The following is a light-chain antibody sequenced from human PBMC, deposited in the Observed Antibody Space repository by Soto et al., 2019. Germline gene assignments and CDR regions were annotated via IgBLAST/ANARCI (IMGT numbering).Light chain of an antibody. Sequence: QSVLTQPASVSGSPGQSITISCTGTSRDVGGYKYVSWYQQLPGKAPKLMIYEVSKRPSGVSNRFSASKSASTASLTISGLQPEDEADYYCCSYVGRNTYVFGTGTKVTVL. J-gene: IGLJ1*01. CDR2: EVS. CDR1: SRDVGGYKY. V-gene: IGLV2-14*01. CDR3: CSYVGRNTYV.